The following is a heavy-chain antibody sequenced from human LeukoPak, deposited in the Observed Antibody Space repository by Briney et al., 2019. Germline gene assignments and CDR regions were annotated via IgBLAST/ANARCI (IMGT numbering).Heavy chain of an antibody. V-gene: IGHV3-21*01. Sequence: PGKSLRLYCAASGFTFSTYSMNWVRQAPGKGLEWVSSISSSSSYIYYADSVKGRFTISRDNAKNSLYLQMNSLRAEDTAVYYCAMEGYSGNYPAYWGQGTLVTVSS. D-gene: IGHD1-26*01. CDR3: AMEGYSGNYPAY. CDR1: GFTFSTYS. CDR2: ISSSSSYI. J-gene: IGHJ4*02.